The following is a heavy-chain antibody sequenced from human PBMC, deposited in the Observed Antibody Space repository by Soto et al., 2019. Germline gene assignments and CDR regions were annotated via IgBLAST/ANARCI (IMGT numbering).Heavy chain of an antibody. Sequence: ASVKVSCKASGYTFTSYYMHWVRQAPGQGLEWMGIINPSGGSTSYAQKFQGRVTMTRDTSTSTVYMELSSLRSEDTAVYYCARKGPLTAPPPRGWFDPWGQGTLVTVSS. J-gene: IGHJ5*02. V-gene: IGHV1-46*01. CDR1: GYTFTSYY. CDR2: INPSGGST. D-gene: IGHD3-9*01. CDR3: ARKGPLTAPPPRGWFDP.